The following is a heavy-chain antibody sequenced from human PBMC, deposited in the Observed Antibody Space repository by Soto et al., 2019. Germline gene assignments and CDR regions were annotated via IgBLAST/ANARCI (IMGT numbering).Heavy chain of an antibody. D-gene: IGHD6-13*01. V-gene: IGHV1-69*02. CDR1: GGTFSSYT. CDR3: ARVHSSSQTEDY. CDR2: IIPILGIA. Sequence: SVKVSCKASGGTFSSYTISWVRQAPGQGLEWMGRIIPILGIANYAQKFQGRVTITADKSTSAAYMELSSLRSEDTAVYYCARVHSSSQTEDYWGQGTLVTVSS. J-gene: IGHJ4*02.